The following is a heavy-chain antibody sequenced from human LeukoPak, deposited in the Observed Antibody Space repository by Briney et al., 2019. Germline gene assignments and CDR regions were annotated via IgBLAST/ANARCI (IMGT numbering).Heavy chain of an antibody. D-gene: IGHD6-13*01. J-gene: IGHJ6*03. CDR1: GGSISSYY. CDR2: IYTSGST. Sequence: SETLSLTCTVSGGSISSYYWGWIRQPAGKGLEWIGRIYTSGSTNYNPSLKSRVTMSVDTSKNQFSLKLSSVTAADTAVYYCARDSSSSWYGYYYYYMDVWGKGTTVTISS. V-gene: IGHV4-4*07. CDR3: ARDSSSSWYGYYYYYMDV.